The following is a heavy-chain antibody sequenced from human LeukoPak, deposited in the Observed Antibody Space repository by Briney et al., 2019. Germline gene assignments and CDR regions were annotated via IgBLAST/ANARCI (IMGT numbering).Heavy chain of an antibody. D-gene: IGHD1-7*01. Sequence: GGSLRLSCAASGFTFSNFWMSWVRQAPGKGLEWVANINQDVSEKFYVDSVKGRFTISRDNAKNSLYLQMNSLRAEDTAVYYCARFRYNWNYDFDYWGPGTLVTVSS. J-gene: IGHJ4*02. CDR2: INQDVSEK. CDR1: GFTFSNFW. V-gene: IGHV3-7*01. CDR3: ARFRYNWNYDFDY.